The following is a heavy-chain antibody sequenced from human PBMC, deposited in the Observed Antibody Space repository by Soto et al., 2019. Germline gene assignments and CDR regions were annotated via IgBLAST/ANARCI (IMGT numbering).Heavy chain of an antibody. J-gene: IGHJ5*02. CDR3: ARDPCSCGICYHNWFDH. Sequence: ASVKVSCKASGYPFTNYPMHWVRQAPGQRLEWMGWINTGNGNTKSSQKFQGRVTMTRDTPANTAYMELSSLTSEDTAVYYCARDPCSCGICYHNWFDHWGQGTLVTVSS. D-gene: IGHD2-15*01. V-gene: IGHV1-3*04. CDR1: GYPFTNYP. CDR2: INTGNGNT.